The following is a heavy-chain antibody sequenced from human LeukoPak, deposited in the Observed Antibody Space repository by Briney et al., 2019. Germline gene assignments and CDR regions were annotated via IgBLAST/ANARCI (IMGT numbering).Heavy chain of an antibody. CDR3: ARAPGGWGYSSSWLYFDY. CDR1: GDSISSGGYS. D-gene: IGHD6-13*01. J-gene: IGHJ4*02. CDR2: IYHSGST. V-gene: IGHV4-30-2*01. Sequence: PSETLSLTCAVSGDSISSGGYSWSWIRQPPGKGLEWIGYIYHSGSTYYNPSLKSRVTISVDRSKNQFSLKLSSVTAADTAVYYCARAPGGWGYSSSWLYFDYWGQGTLVTVSS.